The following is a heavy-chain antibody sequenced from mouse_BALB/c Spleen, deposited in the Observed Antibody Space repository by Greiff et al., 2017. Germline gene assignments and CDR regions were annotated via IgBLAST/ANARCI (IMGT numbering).Heavy chain of an antibody. V-gene: IGHV14-3*02. CDR2: IDPANGNT. Sequence: VQLKESGAELVKPGASVKLSCTASGFNIKDTYMHWVKQRPEQGLEWIGRIDPANGNTKYDPKFQGKATITADTSSNTAYLQLSSLTSEDTAVYYCASHYGNYAWFAYWGQGTLVTVSA. CDR1: GFNIKDTY. J-gene: IGHJ3*01. CDR3: ASHYGNYAWFAY. D-gene: IGHD2-1*01.